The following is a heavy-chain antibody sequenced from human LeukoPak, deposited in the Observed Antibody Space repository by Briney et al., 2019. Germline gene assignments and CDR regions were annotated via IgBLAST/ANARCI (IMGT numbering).Heavy chain of an antibody. V-gene: IGHV4-59*01. CDR2: IYYNGSP. Sequence: SETLSLTCTVSGASLISYYWNWLRQPPGKGLEWIGYIYYNGSPNYNPSLKSRVTMSQDTSKNQFSLKLTSVTAADTAVYYCARDSRSYERSGYYHFDYWGQGSLVTVSS. CDR3: ARDSRSYERSGYYHFDY. CDR1: GASLISYY. D-gene: IGHD3-22*01. J-gene: IGHJ4*02.